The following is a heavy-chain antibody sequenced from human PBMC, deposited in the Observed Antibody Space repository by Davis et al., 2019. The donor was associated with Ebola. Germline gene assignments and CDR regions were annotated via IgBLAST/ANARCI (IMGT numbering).Heavy chain of an antibody. CDR2: ISANGLLT. CDR3: AGRVGATGG. D-gene: IGHD1-26*01. Sequence: SPNTPLAALGFSISAYPMAPVRQSPGQGLDRDRTISANGLLTYYADSVKGRFTMSRDNSKNTLYLQMNSLSAGDTAIYYWAGRVGATGGWGQGTLISVSS. J-gene: IGHJ4*02. V-gene: IGHV3-23*01. CDR1: GFSISAYP.